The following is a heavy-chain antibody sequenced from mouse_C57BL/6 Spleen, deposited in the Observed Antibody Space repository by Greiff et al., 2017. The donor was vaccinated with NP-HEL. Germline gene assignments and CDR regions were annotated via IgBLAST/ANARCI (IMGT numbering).Heavy chain of an antibody. CDR2: IYPSDSET. J-gene: IGHJ4*01. Sequence: QVQLQQPGAELVRPGSSVKLSCKASGYTFTSYWMDWVKQRPGQGLEWIGNIYPSDSETHYNQKFKDKATLTVDKSSSTAYMQLSSLTSEDSAVYYCARKRTMVTTWYAMDYWGQGTSVTVSS. V-gene: IGHV1-61*01. CDR3: ARKRTMVTTWYAMDY. D-gene: IGHD2-2*01. CDR1: GYTFTSYW.